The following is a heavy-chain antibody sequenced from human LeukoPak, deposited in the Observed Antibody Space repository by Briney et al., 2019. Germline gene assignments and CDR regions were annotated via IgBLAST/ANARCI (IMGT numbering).Heavy chain of an antibody. Sequence: SETLSLTCTVSGGSVSNYYWSWIRQPPGKGLEWIGYIYFSGSTNYNPSLKSRVTISVDTSKNHFSLRLSSVTAADTALYFCTRGRYAGTSYYFDYWGQGTLVTVSS. CDR1: GGSVSNYY. D-gene: IGHD4-23*01. CDR3: TRGRYAGTSYYFDY. CDR2: IYFSGST. J-gene: IGHJ4*02. V-gene: IGHV4-59*02.